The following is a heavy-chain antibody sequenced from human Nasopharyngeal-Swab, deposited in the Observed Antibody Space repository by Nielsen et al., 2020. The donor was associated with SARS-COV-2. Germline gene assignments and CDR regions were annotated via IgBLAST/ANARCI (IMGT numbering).Heavy chain of an antibody. V-gene: IGHV1-69*13. J-gene: IGHJ5*02. CDR2: IIPIFGTS. CDR1: GGTLRTYA. D-gene: IGHD6-6*01. CDR3: AGELGRNNWEQLAIGGRWFDP. Sequence: SVKVSCKASGGTLRTYAINWFRQAPGQGLEWMGGIIPIFGTSAYAQKFKGRVTIIADESTSTVYMDLNSLRSEDTAVYYCAGELGRNNWEQLAIGGRWFDPWGQGTLVTVSS.